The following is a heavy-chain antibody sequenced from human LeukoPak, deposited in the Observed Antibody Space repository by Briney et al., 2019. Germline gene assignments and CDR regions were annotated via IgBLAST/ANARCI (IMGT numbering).Heavy chain of an antibody. CDR1: GYTFTNYF. Sequence: ASVKVSCKTSGYTFTNYFIQWVRQAPGQGLEWMGIINPSDRTTSYAQKFQGRVTMTRDTSTNTVYMELSSLRSEDTAMYYCARDDYYYGMDVWGQGTTVAVSS. CDR3: ARDDYYYGMDV. J-gene: IGHJ6*02. V-gene: IGHV1-46*01. CDR2: INPSDRTT.